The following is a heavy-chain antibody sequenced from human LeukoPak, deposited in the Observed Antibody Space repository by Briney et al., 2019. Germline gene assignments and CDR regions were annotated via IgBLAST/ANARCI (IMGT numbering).Heavy chain of an antibody. CDR3: ARENLAAAADY. V-gene: IGHV3-74*01. D-gene: IGHD6-25*01. Sequence: GGSLRLSCTASGFAFSTYAMSWVRQAPGKGLVWVSRIRGDGSMTNYADSVKGRFTISRDNAKNTLYLQMNSLRLEDTAVYYCARENLAAAADYWGQGTVVTVSS. CDR1: GFAFSTYA. J-gene: IGHJ4*02. CDR2: IRGDGSMT.